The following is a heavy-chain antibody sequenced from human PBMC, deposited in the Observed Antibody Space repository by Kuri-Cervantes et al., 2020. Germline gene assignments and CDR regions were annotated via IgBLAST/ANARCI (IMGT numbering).Heavy chain of an antibody. J-gene: IGHJ4*02. CDR1: GFTFSSYW. Sequence: GESLKISCAASGFTFSSYWMSWVRQAPGKGLEWVAVISYDGSSKYYADSVKGRFTISRDNSKNALYLQMNSLRAEDTAVYYCARGRPGYSSGWYYFDYWGQGTLVTVSS. CDR3: ARGRPGYSSGWYYFDY. D-gene: IGHD6-19*01. V-gene: IGHV3-30*03. CDR2: ISYDGSSK.